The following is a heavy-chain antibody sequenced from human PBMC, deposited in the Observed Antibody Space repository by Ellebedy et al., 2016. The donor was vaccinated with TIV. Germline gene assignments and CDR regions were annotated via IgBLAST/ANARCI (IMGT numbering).Heavy chain of an antibody. CDR1: GYTFTSYD. CDR3: AAGPLWFGDVYYYYGMDV. Sequence: ASVKVSXXASGYTFTSYDINWVRQATGQGLEWMGWMNPNSGNTGYAQKFQGRVTMTRNTSISTAYMELSSLRSEDTAVYYCAAGPLWFGDVYYYYGMDVWGQGTTVTVSS. D-gene: IGHD3-10*01. V-gene: IGHV1-8*01. CDR2: MNPNSGNT. J-gene: IGHJ6*02.